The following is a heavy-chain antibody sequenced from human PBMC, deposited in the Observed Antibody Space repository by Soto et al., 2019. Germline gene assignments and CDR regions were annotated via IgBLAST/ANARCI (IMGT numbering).Heavy chain of an antibody. Sequence: EVQLVDSGGGLVKPGGSLRLSCAASGFTFTNYYMNWVRQAPGKGLEWVSSITGSGRDIYYADSVKGRFTIARDNAKDSLNLQMYSLRVEDTGVYYCARDSRCWEVWGQGTTVTVSS. D-gene: IGHD2-2*01. CDR3: ARDSRCWEV. J-gene: IGHJ6*02. CDR1: GFTFTNYY. CDR2: ITGSGRDI. V-gene: IGHV3-21*01.